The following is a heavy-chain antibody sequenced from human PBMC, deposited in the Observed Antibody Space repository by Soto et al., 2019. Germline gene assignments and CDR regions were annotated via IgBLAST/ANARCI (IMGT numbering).Heavy chain of an antibody. Sequence: QVQLQQWGAGLLKPSETLSLTCAVYGGSFSGYYWSWIRQPPGKGLEWIGEINHSGSTNYNPSLKSRVTISVDTSKNQFSLTLSSVIAADTAVYYCARGRQATARPRGGIDYWGQGTLVTVSS. CDR2: INHSGST. V-gene: IGHV4-34*01. J-gene: IGHJ4*02. D-gene: IGHD6-6*01. CDR1: GGSFSGYY. CDR3: ARGRQATARPRGGIDY.